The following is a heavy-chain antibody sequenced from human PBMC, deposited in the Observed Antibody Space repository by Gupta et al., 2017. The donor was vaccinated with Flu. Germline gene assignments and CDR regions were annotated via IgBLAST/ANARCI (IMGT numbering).Heavy chain of an antibody. V-gene: IGHV3-21*01. D-gene: IGHD1-26*01. CDR2: ISSSSSYI. Sequence: EVQLVESWGGLVKPGGSLRLSCAASGFSFSNYYMNWVRQAPGKGLEWVSSISSSSSYIYYADSVKGRFTISRDNAENSLYLQMNSLRAEDMAVFYCARSWDRRDAFDIWGQGTMVTVSS. CDR1: GFSFSNYY. J-gene: IGHJ3*02. CDR3: ARSWDRRDAFDI.